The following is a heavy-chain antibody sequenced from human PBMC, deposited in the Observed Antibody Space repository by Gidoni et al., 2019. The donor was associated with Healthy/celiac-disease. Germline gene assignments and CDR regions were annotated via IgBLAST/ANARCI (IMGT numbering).Heavy chain of an antibody. CDR2: IYTSGST. J-gene: IGHJ3*02. D-gene: IGHD3-10*01. CDR3: AREDTYYYGSGSAGGAFDI. V-gene: IGHV4-61*02. Sequence: QVQLKESGPGLVKPSQTLSLTCTVSGGSISSGSYYWSWVRQPAGKGLEWIGRIYTSGSTNYHPSLKSRVTISVDTSKNQFSLKLSSVTAADTAVYYCAREDTYYYGSGSAGGAFDIWGQGTMVTVSS. CDR1: GGSISSGSYY.